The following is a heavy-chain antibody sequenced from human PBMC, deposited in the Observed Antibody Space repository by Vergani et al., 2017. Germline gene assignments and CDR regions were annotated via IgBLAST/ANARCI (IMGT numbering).Heavy chain of an antibody. Sequence: EVQLVESRGVLVQPGGSLRLSCAASGFTVSSNEMSWVRQAPGKGLEWVSSISGGSTYYADSRKGRFTISRDNSKNTLHLQMNSLKAEDRATYYCAREERSNTSPFVGDWGQGTLVTV. V-gene: IGHV3-38-3*01. CDR3: AREERSNTSPFVGD. D-gene: IGHD2/OR15-2a*01. CDR2: ISGGST. CDR1: GFTVSSNE. J-gene: IGHJ4*02.